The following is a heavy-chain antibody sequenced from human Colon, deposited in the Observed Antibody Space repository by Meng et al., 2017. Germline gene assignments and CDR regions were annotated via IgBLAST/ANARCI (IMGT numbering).Heavy chain of an antibody. Sequence: QVHLHESGSGLVSPSDDLSLVCTVAGGSIKSGGYHWSWVRQHPGKGLEYIGFMSDSGTTDYNPSLRSRVSISEIGSSKNQFSLTLRSVTAADTATYFCARDTLYGTDYWGQGVLVTVSS. CDR2: MSDSGTT. CDR1: GGSIKSGGYH. D-gene: IGHD4-17*01. V-gene: IGHV4-31*03. J-gene: IGHJ4*02. CDR3: ARDTLYGTDY.